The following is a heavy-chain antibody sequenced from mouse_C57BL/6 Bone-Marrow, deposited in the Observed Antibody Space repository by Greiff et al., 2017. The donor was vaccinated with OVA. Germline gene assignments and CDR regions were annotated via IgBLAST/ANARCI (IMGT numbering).Heavy chain of an antibody. Sequence: QVQLQQSGAELVRPGTSVKVSCKASGYAFTNYLIEWVKQRPGQGLEWIGVINPGSGGPNYNEQFKGKATLTADKSSSTAYMQLISLTSEDSAVSFCACCDYYYDAMDYWGQGTSVTVSS. D-gene: IGHD2-13*01. CDR1: GYAFTNYL. V-gene: IGHV1-54*01. CDR3: ACCDYYYDAMDY. CDR2: INPGSGGP. J-gene: IGHJ4*01.